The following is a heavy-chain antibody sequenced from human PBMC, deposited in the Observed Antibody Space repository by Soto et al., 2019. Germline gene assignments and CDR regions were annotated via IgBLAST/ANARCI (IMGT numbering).Heavy chain of an antibody. CDR3: ARDVNEGSAWPLNIDH. V-gene: IGHV3-30*03. D-gene: IGHD6-19*01. CDR2: ISFDGRNK. J-gene: IGHJ4*02. CDR1: GFPFSIYG. Sequence: PWGSLRVSCASSGFPFSIYGVPWVRLAPGRGLESPAVISFDGRNKYYGDSVKGRFTISIDNSKNTLYLQMNSLRVEDTAVYYCARDVNEGSAWPLNIDHWGQGTPVTVSS.